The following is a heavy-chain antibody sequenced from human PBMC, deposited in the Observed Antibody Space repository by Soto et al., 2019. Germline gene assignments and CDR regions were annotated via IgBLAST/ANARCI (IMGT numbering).Heavy chain of an antibody. V-gene: IGHV1-3*01. Sequence: ASMKVSCKASGYTFTSYAMHWVRQAPGQRLEWMGWINAGNGNTKYSQKFQGRVTITRDTSASTAYMELSSLRSEDTAVYYCACEQQLATFQHWGQGTLVTVSS. D-gene: IGHD6-13*01. J-gene: IGHJ1*01. CDR2: INAGNGNT. CDR3: ACEQQLATFQH. CDR1: GYTFTSYA.